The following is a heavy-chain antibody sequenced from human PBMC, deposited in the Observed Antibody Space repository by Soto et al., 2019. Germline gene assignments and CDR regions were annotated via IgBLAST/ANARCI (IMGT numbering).Heavy chain of an antibody. CDR3: AHRVLRTVFGLVTTTAIYFDF. J-gene: IGHJ4*02. D-gene: IGHD3-3*01. CDR1: GFSLTTSGVG. V-gene: IGHV2-5*02. Sequence: QITLNESGPTQVKPRQTLTLTCTFSGFSLTTSGVGVGWIRQSPGKAPEGLALTYWDDDKRYSPSLKSRHTITKDTSKNQVVLTMADLDPADTATYYCAHRVLRTVFGLVTTTAIYFDFWGQGTPVAVSS. CDR2: TYWDDDK.